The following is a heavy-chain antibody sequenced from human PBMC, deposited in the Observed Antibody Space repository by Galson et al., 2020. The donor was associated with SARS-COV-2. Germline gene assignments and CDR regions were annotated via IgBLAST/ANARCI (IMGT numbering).Heavy chain of an antibody. Sequence: GESLKISCAASGFTFSSYAMTWVRQAPGKGLEWVSALSGSGVATHYADSVKGRFTVSSDNSQNTLSLQMNSLRAEDTALYYCAKTPAYYYESSGYYYHDYWGQGTLVTVSS. CDR3: AKTPAYYYESSGYYYHDY. CDR1: GFTFSSYA. D-gene: IGHD3-22*01. J-gene: IGHJ4*02. CDR2: LSGSGVAT. V-gene: IGHV3-23*01.